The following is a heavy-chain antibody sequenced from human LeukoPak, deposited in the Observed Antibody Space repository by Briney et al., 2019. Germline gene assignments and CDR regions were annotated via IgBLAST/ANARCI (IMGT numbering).Heavy chain of an antibody. J-gene: IGHJ4*02. V-gene: IGHV3-23*01. CDR3: AKGSISGVVLVPATCAPNDY. CDR2: ISGSSGST. Sequence: GSLRLSCAASGFTFNSYSMNWVRQAPGKGLEWVSAISGSSGSTYYADSVKGRFTISRDNSKNTLYLQMNSLTVEDTAIYYCAKGSISGVVLVPATCAPNDYWGQGTLVTVSS. D-gene: IGHD2-15*01. CDR1: GFTFNSYS.